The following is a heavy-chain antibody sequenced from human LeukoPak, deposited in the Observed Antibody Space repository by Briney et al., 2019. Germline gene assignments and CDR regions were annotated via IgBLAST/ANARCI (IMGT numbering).Heavy chain of an antibody. J-gene: IGHJ3*02. CDR2: ISSSSSTI. D-gene: IGHD2-15*01. Sequence: PGGSLRLSCAASGFTFSSYSMNWVRQAPGKGLEWVSYISSSSSTIYYADSVKGRFTISRDNAKNSLYLQMNSLRAEDTAVYYCARPVVEDAFDIWGQGTMVTVSS. V-gene: IGHV3-48*01. CDR1: GFTFSSYS. CDR3: ARPVVEDAFDI.